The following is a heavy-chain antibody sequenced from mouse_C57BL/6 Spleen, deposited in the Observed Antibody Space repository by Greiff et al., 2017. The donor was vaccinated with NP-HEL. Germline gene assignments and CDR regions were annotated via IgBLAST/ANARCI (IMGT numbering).Heavy chain of an antibody. Sequence: DVQLVESGGGLVKPGGSLKLSCAASGFTFSDYGMHWVRQAPEKGLEWVAYISSGSSTIYYADTVKGRFTISRDNAKNTLFLQMTSLRSEDTAMYYWARPIYYGSSQFAYWGQGTLVTVSA. V-gene: IGHV5-17*01. J-gene: IGHJ3*01. CDR3: ARPIYYGSSQFAY. CDR1: GFTFSDYG. D-gene: IGHD1-1*01. CDR2: ISSGSSTI.